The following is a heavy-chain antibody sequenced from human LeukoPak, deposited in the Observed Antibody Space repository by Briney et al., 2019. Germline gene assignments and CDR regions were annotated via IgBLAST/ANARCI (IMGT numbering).Heavy chain of an antibody. CDR1: GYTFTDNY. Sequence: ASVKVSCKASGYTFTDNYIHWVRQAPGQGLEWMGWINPSSGGRNYEQKFQGRVTMTRDTSISTAYMELSRLTYDDTAVYYCARVNDFWSGYLGYWGQGTLVTASS. CDR3: ARVNDFWSGYLGY. CDR2: INPSSGGR. J-gene: IGHJ4*02. D-gene: IGHD3-3*01. V-gene: IGHV1-2*02.